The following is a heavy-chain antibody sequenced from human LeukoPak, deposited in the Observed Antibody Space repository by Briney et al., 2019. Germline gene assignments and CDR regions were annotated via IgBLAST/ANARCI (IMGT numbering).Heavy chain of an antibody. CDR3: AKTRLGNDD. Sequence: GSLRLSCAASGFTFSSYAMSWVRQAPGKGLEWVSVISGSGGDTYYADSVKGRFTVSRDNSKDTLHLQMNSLRAEDTAVYYCAKTRLGNDDWGQGTLVTVSS. CDR2: ISGSGGDT. V-gene: IGHV3-23*01. D-gene: IGHD4-11*01. CDR1: GFTFSSYA. J-gene: IGHJ4*02.